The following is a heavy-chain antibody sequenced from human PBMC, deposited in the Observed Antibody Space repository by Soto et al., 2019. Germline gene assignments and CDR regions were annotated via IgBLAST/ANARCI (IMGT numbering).Heavy chain of an antibody. D-gene: IGHD6-19*01. CDR2: ISYDGSNK. CDR3: AREGGSSGWYDFDY. Sequence: PGGSLRLSCAASGFTFSSYAMHWVRQAPGKGLEWVAVISYDGSNKYYADSVKGRFTISRDNSKNTLYLQMNSLRAEDTAVYYCAREGGSSGWYDFDYWGQGTLVTVSS. J-gene: IGHJ4*02. V-gene: IGHV3-30-3*01. CDR1: GFTFSSYA.